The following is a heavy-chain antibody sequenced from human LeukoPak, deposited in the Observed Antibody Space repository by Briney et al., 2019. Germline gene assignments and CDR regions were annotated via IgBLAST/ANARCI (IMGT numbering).Heavy chain of an antibody. V-gene: IGHV3-11*01. D-gene: IGHD6-13*01. CDR3: ARDAGGIAAAGRSFDY. Sequence: GGSLRLSCAASGFTFSDYYMSWIRQAPGKGLEWVLYISSSVSTIYYADSVKGRFTISRDNAKNSLYLQMNSLRAEDTAVYYCARDAGGIAAAGRSFDYWGQGTLVTVSS. CDR1: GFTFSDYY. J-gene: IGHJ4*02. CDR2: ISSSVSTI.